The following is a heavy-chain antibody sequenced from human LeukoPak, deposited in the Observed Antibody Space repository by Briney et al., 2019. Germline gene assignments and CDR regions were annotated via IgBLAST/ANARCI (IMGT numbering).Heavy chain of an antibody. Sequence: GGSLRLSCAASGFTFSSFWMTWVRQAPGKGLEWVANINEDGSEKYCVHSVKGRFTISRDNAKNSLYLQVNSLRAEDTAVYNCARGRSVDYWGQGALVTVSS. CDR3: ARGRSVDY. CDR2: INEDGSEK. D-gene: IGHD4-17*01. CDR1: GFTFSSFW. V-gene: IGHV3-7*01. J-gene: IGHJ4*02.